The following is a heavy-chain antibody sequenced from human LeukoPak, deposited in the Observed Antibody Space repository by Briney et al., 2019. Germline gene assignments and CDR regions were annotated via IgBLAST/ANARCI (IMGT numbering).Heavy chain of an antibody. CDR1: GGSISSHY. Sequence: SETLSLTCTVSGGSISSHYWSWIRQPPGKGLEWIGYIYYSGSTNYNPSLKSRVTISVHSSKNQFSLKLSSVTAADTAVYYCARDQSGSSTGWFDPWGQGTLVTVSS. V-gene: IGHV4-59*11. J-gene: IGHJ5*02. D-gene: IGHD1-26*01. CDR3: ARDQSGSSTGWFDP. CDR2: IYYSGST.